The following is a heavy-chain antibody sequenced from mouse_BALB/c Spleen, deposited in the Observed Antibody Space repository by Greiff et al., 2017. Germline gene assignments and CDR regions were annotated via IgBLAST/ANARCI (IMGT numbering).Heavy chain of an antibody. CDR2: IYPGNSDT. D-gene: IGHD2-4*01. V-gene: IGHV1-5*01. CDR3: TRDDYDWFAY. Sequence: VHVKQSGTVLARPGASVKMSCKASGYTFTSYWMHWVKQRPGQGLEWIGAIYPGNSDTSYNQKFKGKAKLTAVTSTSTAYMELSSLTNEDSAVYYCTRDDYDWFAYWGQGTLVTVSA. J-gene: IGHJ3*01. CDR1: GYTFTSYW.